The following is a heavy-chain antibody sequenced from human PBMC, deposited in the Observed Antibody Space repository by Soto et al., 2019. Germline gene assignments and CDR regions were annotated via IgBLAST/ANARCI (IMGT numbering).Heavy chain of an antibody. CDR3: ARLEGTVAGRDY. J-gene: IGHJ4*02. V-gene: IGHV4-39*01. D-gene: IGHD6-19*01. CDR2: IYYSGST. Sequence: GPGPGCASETLSLTCTVSGGSISSSSYYWGWIRQPPGKGLEWIGSIYYSGSTYYNPSLKSRVTISVDTSKNQFSLKLSSVTAADTAVYHCARLEGTVAGRDYWGQGTLVTVSS. CDR1: GGSISSSSYY.